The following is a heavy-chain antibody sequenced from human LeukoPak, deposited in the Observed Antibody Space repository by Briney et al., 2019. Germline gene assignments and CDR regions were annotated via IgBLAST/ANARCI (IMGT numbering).Heavy chain of an antibody. D-gene: IGHD2/OR15-2a*01. CDR2: ISGDGNAK. CDR3: ARDYVYAFDY. V-gene: IGHV3-48*01. CDR1: GSSFSSYS. Sequence: GGSLRLSCAASGSSFSSYSINWGRQAPGKGLEWVSYISGDGNAKHYTDSVKGRFPISRDNAKNALYLQMNSLRAEDTAVYFCARDYVYAFDYWGQGTLVTVSS. J-gene: IGHJ4*02.